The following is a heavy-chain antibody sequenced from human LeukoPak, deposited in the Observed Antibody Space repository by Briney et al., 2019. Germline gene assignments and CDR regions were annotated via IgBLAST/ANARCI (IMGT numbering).Heavy chain of an antibody. CDR1: GFTFDDYG. Sequence: GGSLRLSCAASGFTFDDYGMSWVRQAPGKGLEWVSGINWNGGSTGYADSVKGRFTISRDNAKNSLYMQMNSLRAEDTALYYCARVPYCGGDCYSNWFDPWGQGTLATVSS. V-gene: IGHV3-20*04. CDR2: INWNGGST. D-gene: IGHD2-21*02. CDR3: ARVPYCGGDCYSNWFDP. J-gene: IGHJ5*02.